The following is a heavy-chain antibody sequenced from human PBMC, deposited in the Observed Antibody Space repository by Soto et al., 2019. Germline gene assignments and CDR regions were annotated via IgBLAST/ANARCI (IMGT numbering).Heavy chain of an antibody. CDR1: GYTFTNYY. D-gene: IGHD6-19*01. V-gene: IGHV1-46*01. CDR3: ARDLQSPRTGYSSGWTLDY. J-gene: IGHJ4*02. Sequence: ASVKISCKASGYTFTNYYMHWVQQAPGQGLEWMGAINPSSGTTTYAQKFQGRVTMSRDTSTSTVYVELSSLKSADTAVFYCARDLQSPRTGYSSGWTLDYWGQGTLVTVSS. CDR2: INPSSGTT.